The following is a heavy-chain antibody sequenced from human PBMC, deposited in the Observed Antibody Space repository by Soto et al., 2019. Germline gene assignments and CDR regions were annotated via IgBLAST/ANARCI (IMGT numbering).Heavy chain of an antibody. CDR1: GFTFSIYS. D-gene: IGHD3-22*01. J-gene: IGHJ3*02. Sequence: GGSLRLSCAASGFTFSIYSMNWVRQAPGKGLEWVAFISYDGSNKYYADSVKGRFTISRDNSKNTLYLQMNSLRAEDTAVYYCAKGSFDYYYDSSGYYDGSAFDIWGQGTMVTVSS. CDR3: AKGSFDYYYDSSGYYDGSAFDI. CDR2: ISYDGSNK. V-gene: IGHV3-30*18.